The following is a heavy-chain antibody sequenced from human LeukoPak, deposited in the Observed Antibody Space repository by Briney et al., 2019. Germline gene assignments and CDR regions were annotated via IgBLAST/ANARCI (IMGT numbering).Heavy chain of an antibody. CDR2: ISSSGSTI. Sequence: GGSLRLSCAASGFTFSSYEMKWVRQAPGKGLEWVSYISSSGSTIYYADSVKGRFTISRDNAKNSLYLQMNSLRAEDTAVYYCAREDYYDSSGYYHRFRDYYYMDVWGKGTTVTVSS. CDR3: AREDYYDSSGYYHRFRDYYYMDV. D-gene: IGHD3-22*01. V-gene: IGHV3-48*03. CDR1: GFTFSSYE. J-gene: IGHJ6*03.